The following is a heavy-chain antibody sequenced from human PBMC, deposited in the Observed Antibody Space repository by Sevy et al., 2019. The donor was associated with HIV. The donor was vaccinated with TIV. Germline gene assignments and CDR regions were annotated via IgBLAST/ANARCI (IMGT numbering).Heavy chain of an antibody. Sequence: SETLSLTCTVSGGSLSGGPYYWTWIRQPAGKALEWIGRIHYTGSTNYNPSLRSRITISVDTSKNQFSLKLSSVAAADTAVYYCARDDFDERTYCTATGLCAFDVWGQGTMVTVSS. J-gene: IGHJ3*01. D-gene: IGHD3-9*01. CDR1: GGSLSGGPYY. V-gene: IGHV4-61*02. CDR3: ARDDFDERTYCTATGLCAFDV. CDR2: IHYTGST.